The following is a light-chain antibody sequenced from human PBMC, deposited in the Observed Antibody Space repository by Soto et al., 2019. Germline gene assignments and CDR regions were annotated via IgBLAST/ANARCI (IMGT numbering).Light chain of an antibody. J-gene: IGKJ5*01. CDR2: DAS. V-gene: IGKV3-11*01. Sequence: PQSPSSLSASVGDRVTITCRASQSVSSSYLAWYQQKPGQAPRLLIYDASNRATGIPARFSGSGSGTDFTLTISSLEPEDFAVYYCQQRSNWPLSITFGQGTRLEIK. CDR1: QSVSSSY. CDR3: QQRSNWPLSIT.